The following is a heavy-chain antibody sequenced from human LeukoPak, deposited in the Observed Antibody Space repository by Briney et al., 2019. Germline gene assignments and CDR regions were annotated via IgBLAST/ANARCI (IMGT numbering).Heavy chain of an antibody. CDR2: ISCSGGST. J-gene: IGHJ4*02. D-gene: IGHD5-12*01. Sequence: WGSLRLSCAASGFTFSSYGMHWVRQAPGKGLEWVSAISCSGGSTYYADSVKGRFTISRDNSKNTLYLQLNSLRAEDTAVYYCAKDHPRRYSGYDYGDYWGQGTLVAVSS. CDR1: GFTFSSYG. CDR3: AKDHPRRYSGYDYGDY. V-gene: IGHV3-23*01.